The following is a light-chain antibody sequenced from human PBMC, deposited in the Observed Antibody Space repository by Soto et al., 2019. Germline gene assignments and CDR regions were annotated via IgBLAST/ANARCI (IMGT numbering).Light chain of an antibody. CDR3: QQYNSYPVT. V-gene: IGKV1-5*01. Sequence: DIQRPRPPSTLFESVGARVPITSRAIQSISSWLAWYQQKPGKAPKLLIYDASSLESGVPSRFSGSGSGTEFTLTISSLQPDDFATYYCQQYNSYPVTFGQGTKVEIK. CDR1: QSISSW. J-gene: IGKJ1*01. CDR2: DAS.